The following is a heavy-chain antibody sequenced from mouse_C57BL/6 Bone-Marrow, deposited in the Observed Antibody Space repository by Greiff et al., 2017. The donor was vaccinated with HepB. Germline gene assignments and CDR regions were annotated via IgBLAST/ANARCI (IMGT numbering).Heavy chain of an antibody. D-gene: IGHD2-5*01. CDR3: MSYSNYGVYAMDY. V-gene: IGHV10-1*01. Sequence: EVKVVESGGGLVQPKGSLKLSCAASGFSFNTYAMNWVRQAPGKGLEWVARIRSKSNNYATYYADSVKDRFTISRDDSESMLYLQMNNLKTEDTAMYYCMSYSNYGVYAMDYWGQGTSVTVSS. CDR1: GFSFNTYA. J-gene: IGHJ4*01. CDR2: IRSKSNNYAT.